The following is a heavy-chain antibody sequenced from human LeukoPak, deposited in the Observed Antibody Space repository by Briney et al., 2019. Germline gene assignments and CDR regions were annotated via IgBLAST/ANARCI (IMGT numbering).Heavy chain of an antibody. CDR3: ARDRNPFGSGSRIDY. J-gene: IGHJ4*02. Sequence: GGSLRLSRAASGFTFSSYWMHWVRQAPGKGLVWVSRINSDGSSTSYADSVKGRFTISRDNAKNTLYLQMNSLRAEDTAVYYCARDRNPFGSGSRIDYWGQGTLVTVSS. CDR1: GFTFSSYW. CDR2: INSDGSST. V-gene: IGHV3-74*01. D-gene: IGHD3-10*01.